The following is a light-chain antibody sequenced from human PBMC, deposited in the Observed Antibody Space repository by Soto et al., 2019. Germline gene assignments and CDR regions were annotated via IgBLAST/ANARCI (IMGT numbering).Light chain of an antibody. CDR1: QSVSSSY. CDR2: GAS. J-gene: IGKJ1*01. Sequence: EIVLTQSPGTLSLSPGERATLSCRASQSVSSSYLAWYQQKPGQAPRLLIYGASSRATGIPDRFSGSVSGTDFTLTITRLEPEDFAVYYCQQYGSSRTFGQGTKVDI. V-gene: IGKV3-20*01. CDR3: QQYGSSRT.